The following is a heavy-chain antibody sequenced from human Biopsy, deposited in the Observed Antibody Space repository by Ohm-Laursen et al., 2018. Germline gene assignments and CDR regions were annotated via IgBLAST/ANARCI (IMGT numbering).Heavy chain of an antibody. CDR1: GFTFTSYA. J-gene: IGHJ4*02. D-gene: IGHD2-8*01. Sequence: SLRLSCAASGFTFTSYAMHRVRQAPGKGLEWVAAIWYDGSNKNYADSVKGRFTISRDNSKNTLYLQMNSLRGEDTAVYYCAKCMTGGSNYYFHHCGQGTLVTVSS. V-gene: IGHV3-33*06. CDR3: AKCMTGGSNYYFHH. CDR2: IWYDGSNK.